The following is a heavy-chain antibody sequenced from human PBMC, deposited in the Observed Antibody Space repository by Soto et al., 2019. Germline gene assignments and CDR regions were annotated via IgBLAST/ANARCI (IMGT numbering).Heavy chain of an antibody. CDR1: GGSISSYY. J-gene: IGHJ5*02. CDR2: IYYSGST. V-gene: IGHV4-59*01. D-gene: IGHD3-3*01. CDR3: ARAVFGVVIRSPRFDP. Sequence: AETLSLTCTVSGGSISSYYWSWIRQPPGKGLEWIGYIYYSGSTNYNPSLKSRVTISVDTSKNQFSLKLSSVTAADTAVYYCARAVFGVVIRSPRFDPWGQGTLVTVSS.